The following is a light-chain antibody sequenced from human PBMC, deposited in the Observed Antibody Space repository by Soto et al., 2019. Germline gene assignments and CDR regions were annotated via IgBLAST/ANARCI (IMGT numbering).Light chain of an antibody. Sequence: QSALTQPASVSGSPGQSITISCTGTSSDVGGYDYVSWYQQHPGNAPKLIIYDVSSRPSGVSNRFSCSKSGSTASLTISGLQAEDEADYYCNSYTSSATLVFGGGTKVTLL. J-gene: IGLJ2*01. CDR2: DVS. CDR1: SSDVGGYDY. CDR3: NSYTSSATLV. V-gene: IGLV2-14*03.